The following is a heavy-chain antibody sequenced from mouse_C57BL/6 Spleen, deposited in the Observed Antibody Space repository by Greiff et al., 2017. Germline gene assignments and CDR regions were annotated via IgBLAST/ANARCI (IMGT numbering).Heavy chain of an antibody. CDR2: FYPGSRSI. CDR1: GYTFTEYT. D-gene: IGHD2-2*01. Sequence: VKLVESGAELVKPGASVKLSCKASGYTFTEYTIHWVKQRSGQGLEWIGWFYPGSRSIKYNEKFKDKATLTADKSSSTVYMELSRLTSEDSAVYFCARHGGEGLRRFYAMDYWGQGTSVTVSS. V-gene: IGHV1-62-2*01. CDR3: ARHGGEGLRRFYAMDY. J-gene: IGHJ4*01.